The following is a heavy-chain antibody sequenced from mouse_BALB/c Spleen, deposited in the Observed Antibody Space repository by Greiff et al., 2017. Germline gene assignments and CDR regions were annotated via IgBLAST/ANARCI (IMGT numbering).Heavy chain of an antibody. CDR2: INPYNGAT. CDR3: AREGFDYYYGRN. CDR1: GYSFTGYY. V-gene: IGHV1-31*01. Sequence: EVQLQQSGPELVKPGASVKISCKASGYSFTGYYMHWVKQSHVKSLEWIGRINPYNGATSYNQNFKDKASLTVDKSSSTAYMELHSLTSEDSAVYYCAREGFDYYYGRNWGQGTTLTVSS. J-gene: IGHJ2*01. D-gene: IGHD1-1*01.